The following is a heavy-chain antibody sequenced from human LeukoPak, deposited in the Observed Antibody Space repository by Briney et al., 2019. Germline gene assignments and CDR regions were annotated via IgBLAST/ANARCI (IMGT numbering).Heavy chain of an antibody. Sequence: TASETLSLTCTVSGGSISSGPYYWSWIRQPPGKGLEWIGEINHSGSTNYNPSLKSRVTISVDTSKNQFSLKLSSVTAADTAVYYCARTTMVRGTYYMDVWGKGTTVTISS. J-gene: IGHJ6*03. V-gene: IGHV4-39*07. D-gene: IGHD3-10*01. CDR2: INHSGST. CDR3: ARTTMVRGTYYMDV. CDR1: GGSISSGPYY.